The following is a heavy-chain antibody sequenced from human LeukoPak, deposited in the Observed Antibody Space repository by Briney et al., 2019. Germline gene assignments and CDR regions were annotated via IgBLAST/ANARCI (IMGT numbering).Heavy chain of an antibody. CDR2: IFYSGST. J-gene: IGHJ5*02. V-gene: IGHV4-30-4*08. D-gene: IGHD2-15*01. CDR3: ARSSVVVAATPRFDP. Sequence: SETLSLTCTVSGGSIRSGDYYWSWIRQPPGKGLEGIGYIFYSGSTYYNPSLKSRVTISVDTSKNQFSLKLSSVTAADTAVYYCARSSVVVAATPRFDPWGQGTLVTVSS. CDR1: GGSIRSGDYY.